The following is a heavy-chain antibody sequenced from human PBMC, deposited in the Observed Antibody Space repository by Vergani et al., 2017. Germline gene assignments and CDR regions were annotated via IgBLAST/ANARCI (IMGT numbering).Heavy chain of an antibody. V-gene: IGHV1-69*06. CDR2: IIPIFGTA. D-gene: IGHD3-3*01. Sequence: QVQLVQSGAEVKKPGSSVKVSCKASGGTFSSYAISWVRQAPGQGLEWMGGIIPIFGTANYAQKFQGRVTITADKSTSTAYMELSSLRSEDTAVYYCAREGSDFWSGYYEAGSYYYYMDVWGKGTTVTVSS. CDR1: GGTFSSYA. CDR3: AREGSDFWSGYYEAGSYYYYMDV. J-gene: IGHJ6*03.